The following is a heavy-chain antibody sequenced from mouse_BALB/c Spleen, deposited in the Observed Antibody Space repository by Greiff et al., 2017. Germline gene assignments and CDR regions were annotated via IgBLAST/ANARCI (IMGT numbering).Heavy chain of an antibody. CDR3: TRWGGNRYYYAMDY. CDR2: INPSNGGT. CDR1: GYTFTSYY. V-gene: IGHV1S81*02. J-gene: IGHJ4*01. Sequence: QVQLQQSGAELVKPGSSVKLSCKASGYTFTSYYMYWVKQRPGQGLEWIGEINPSNGGTNFNEKFKSKATLTVDKSSSTAYMQLSSLTSEDSAVYYCTRWGGNRYYYAMDYWGQGTSVTVSS. D-gene: IGHD1-1*02.